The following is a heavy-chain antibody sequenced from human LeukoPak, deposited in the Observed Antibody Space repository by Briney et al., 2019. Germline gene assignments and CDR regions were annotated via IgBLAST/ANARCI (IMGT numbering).Heavy chain of an antibody. Sequence: ASVKVSSKPSGYTFFIYGISWVRQAPGQGLEWMAWISPYDGDTNYAQKFEGRVTMTTETSTNTAYMELRSLRSDDTAIYYCARDYCTRGGDCYKEDLFDPWGQGTLVTVSA. V-gene: IGHV1-18*01. J-gene: IGHJ5*02. CDR1: GYTFFIYG. CDR2: ISPYDGDT. D-gene: IGHD2-21*02. CDR3: ARDYCTRGGDCYKEDLFDP.